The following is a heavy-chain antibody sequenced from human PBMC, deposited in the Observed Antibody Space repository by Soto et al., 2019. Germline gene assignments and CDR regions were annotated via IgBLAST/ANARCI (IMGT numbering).Heavy chain of an antibody. J-gene: IGHJ6*02. V-gene: IGHV5-51*01. D-gene: IGHD3-3*01. Sequence: PGESLKISCSGPGSIFSNSWVGWLRQVPGKGLEWMGIINPADSDTRYSPSFEGQVSISADKSINSVYLQWSSLKASDTATYYCARLGFNYDFLSGYYNVHHYYGIDVWGQGTTVTVSS. CDR2: INPADSDT. CDR3: ARLGFNYDFLSGYYNVHHYYGIDV. CDR1: GSIFSNSW.